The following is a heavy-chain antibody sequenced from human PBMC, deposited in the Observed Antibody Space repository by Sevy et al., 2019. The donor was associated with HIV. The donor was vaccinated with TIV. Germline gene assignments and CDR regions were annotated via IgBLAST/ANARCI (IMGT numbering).Heavy chain of an antibody. CDR1: GFTFRNYW. V-gene: IGHV3-74*01. D-gene: IGHD3-3*01. CDR3: ARAGIGDFWSGYYGIDH. Sequence: GGSLRLSCAASGFTFRNYWMHWVRQAPGKGLVSVSYIHTDVSSSYYADYVKGRFTISRDNAQNTLYLQMNSLRAEDTAVYYCARAGIGDFWSGYYGIDHWGQGTLVTVSS. J-gene: IGHJ4*02. CDR2: IHTDVSSS.